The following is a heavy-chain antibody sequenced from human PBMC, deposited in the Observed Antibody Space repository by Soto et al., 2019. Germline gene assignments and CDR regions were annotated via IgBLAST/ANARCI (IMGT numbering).Heavy chain of an antibody. CDR3: ARHYYDFWSGYPDWFDP. Sequence: SETLSLTCTVSGGSISSSSYYWGWIRQPPGKGLEWIGSIYYSGSTYYNPSLKSRVTISVDTSKNQFSLKLSSVTAADTAVYYCARHYYDFWSGYPDWFDPWGQGTLVTV. CDR2: IYYSGST. CDR1: GGSISSSSYY. V-gene: IGHV4-39*01. D-gene: IGHD3-3*01. J-gene: IGHJ5*02.